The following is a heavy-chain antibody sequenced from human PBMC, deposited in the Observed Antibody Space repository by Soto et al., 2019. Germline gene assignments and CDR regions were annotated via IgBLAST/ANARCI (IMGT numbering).Heavy chain of an antibody. J-gene: IGHJ4*02. Sequence: LRLSCAASGFTFSSYSMNWVRQAPGKRLEWVSSISSSSSYIYYADSVKGRFTISRDNAKNSLYLQMNSLRAEDTAVYYCARDTHLGATGFDYWGQGTLVTVSS. D-gene: IGHD2-15*01. CDR2: ISSSSSYI. CDR3: ARDTHLGATGFDY. CDR1: GFTFSSYS. V-gene: IGHV3-21*01.